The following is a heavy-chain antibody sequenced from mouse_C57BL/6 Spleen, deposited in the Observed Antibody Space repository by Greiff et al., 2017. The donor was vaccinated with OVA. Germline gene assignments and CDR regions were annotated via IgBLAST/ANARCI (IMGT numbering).Heavy chain of an antibody. V-gene: IGHV1-55*01. CDR2: IYPGSGST. CDR3: ARGDGYSRLRYFDV. J-gene: IGHJ1*03. Sequence: QVQLQQPGAELVKPGASVKMSCKASGYTFTSYWITWVKQRPGQGLEWIGDIYPGSGSTNYNEKFKSKATLTVDTSSSTAYMQLSSLTSEDSAVYDCARGDGYSRLRYFDVWGTGTTVTVSS. CDR1: GYTFTSYW. D-gene: IGHD2-3*01.